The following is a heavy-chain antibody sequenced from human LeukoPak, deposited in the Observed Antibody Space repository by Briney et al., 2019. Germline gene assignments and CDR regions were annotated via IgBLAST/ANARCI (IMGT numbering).Heavy chain of an antibody. CDR1: GFTFSSYG. CDR3: ARGMYYYDSSGYYYEGDGYYFDY. J-gene: IGHJ4*02. CDR2: RWSDGSNK. Sequence: GGSLRLSCAASGFTFSSYGMDWVRQAPGKGLEWVAVRWSDGSNKYYADSVKGRFTISRDNSKNTLYLQMNSLRAEDTAVYYCARGMYYYDSSGYYYEGDGYYFDYWGQGTLVTVSS. D-gene: IGHD3-22*01. V-gene: IGHV3-33*01.